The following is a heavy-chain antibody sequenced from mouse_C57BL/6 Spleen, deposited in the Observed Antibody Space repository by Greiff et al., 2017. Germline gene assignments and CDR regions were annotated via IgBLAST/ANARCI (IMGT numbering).Heavy chain of an antibody. CDR3: ARGEITGTIDY. Sequence: QVQLQQPGAELVMPGASVKLSCKASGYTFTSYWMHWVKQRPGQGLEWIGEIDPSDSYTNYNQKFKGKSTLTVDKSSSTAYMQLSSLTSEDSAVYYCARGEITGTIDYWGQGTTLTVSS. V-gene: IGHV1-69*01. CDR1: GYTFTSYW. J-gene: IGHJ2*01. D-gene: IGHD4-1*01. CDR2: IDPSDSYT.